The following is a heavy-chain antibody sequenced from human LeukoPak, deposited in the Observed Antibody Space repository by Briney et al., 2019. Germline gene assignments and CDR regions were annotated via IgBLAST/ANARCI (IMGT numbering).Heavy chain of an antibody. V-gene: IGHV3-9*01. Sequence: GRSLRLSCAASGFTFDDYAMHWVRQAPGKGLEWVSGISWNSGSIGYADSVKGRFTISRDNAKNSLYLQMNSLSAEDTALYYCAKDLAGAKDYPRYYYYYGMDVWGQGTTVTVSS. J-gene: IGHJ6*02. CDR3: AKDLAGAKDYPRYYYYYGMDV. CDR2: ISWNSGSI. D-gene: IGHD6-25*01. CDR1: GFTFDDYA.